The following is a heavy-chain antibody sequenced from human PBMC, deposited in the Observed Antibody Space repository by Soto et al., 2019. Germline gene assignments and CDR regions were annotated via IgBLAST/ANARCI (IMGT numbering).Heavy chain of an antibody. D-gene: IGHD5-18*01. J-gene: IGHJ4*02. V-gene: IGHV3-23*01. CDR3: AKGSPTAANSRLEY. CDR1: GFYFSSYS. Sequence: GGSLRLSCAASGFYFSSYSMSWVRQRPGEGLEWVAAISGSASKIEYADSVKGRFTISRDNSKNSLNLQMSSLRADDTAVYYCAKGSPTAANSRLEYWGQGTLVTVSS. CDR2: ISGSASKI.